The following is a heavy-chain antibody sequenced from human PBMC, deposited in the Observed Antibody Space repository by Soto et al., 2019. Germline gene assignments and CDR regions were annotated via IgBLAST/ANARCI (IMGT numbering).Heavy chain of an antibody. CDR3: ASRCRTTGGGIAVAGPDYYYGMDV. Sequence: SVKVSCKSSGGTFSSYAISWVRQAPGQGLEWMGGIIPIFGTANYAQKFQGRVTITADASTSTAYMELSSLRSEDTAVSYCASRCRTTGGGIAVAGPDYYYGMDVRGQVTTVTVSS. CDR1: GGTFSSYA. V-gene: IGHV1-69*13. D-gene: IGHD6-19*01. J-gene: IGHJ6*02. CDR2: IIPIFGTA.